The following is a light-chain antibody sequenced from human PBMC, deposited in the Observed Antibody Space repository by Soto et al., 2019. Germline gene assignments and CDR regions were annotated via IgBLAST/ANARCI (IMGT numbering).Light chain of an antibody. CDR1: QGVSSN. CDR3: QQYTNWPPWT. CDR2: DVS. Sequence: EIVMTQSPATLAVSPGERATLSCRASQGVSSNLAWYQQKPGQAPRLLIYDVSTRASDIPARFSGSGSGTDFTLTISSLQSEDFAVYYCQQYTNWPPWTFGQGTKVEIK. J-gene: IGKJ1*01. V-gene: IGKV3-15*01.